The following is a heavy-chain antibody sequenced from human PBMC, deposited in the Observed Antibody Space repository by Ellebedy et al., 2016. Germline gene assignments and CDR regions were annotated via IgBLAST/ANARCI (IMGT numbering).Heavy chain of an antibody. CDR3: ARRQVRDYDFWSGYSGDYYGMDV. D-gene: IGHD3-3*01. CDR2: IYYSGST. J-gene: IGHJ6*02. V-gene: IGHV4-39*01. CDR1: GGSISSSSYY. Sequence: SETLSLTCTVSGGSISSSSYYWGWIRQPPGKGLEWIGSIYYSGSTYHNPSLKSRLTISVDTPKNQFSLKLSSVSAADTAVYYCARRQVRDYDFWSGYSGDYYGMDVWGQGTTVTVSS.